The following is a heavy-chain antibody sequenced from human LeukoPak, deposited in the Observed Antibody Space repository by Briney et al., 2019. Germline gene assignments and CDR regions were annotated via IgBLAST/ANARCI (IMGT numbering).Heavy chain of an antibody. Sequence: GGSLRLSCAASGFTFSSYSMNWVRQAPGKGLEWVSSISSSSSYIYYADSVKGRFTISRDNAKNSLYLQMDSLRAEDTAVYYCARARSDDYGDYYDAFDIWGQGTMVTVSS. D-gene: IGHD4-17*01. V-gene: IGHV3-21*01. CDR1: GFTFSSYS. CDR2: ISSSSSYI. J-gene: IGHJ3*02. CDR3: ARARSDDYGDYYDAFDI.